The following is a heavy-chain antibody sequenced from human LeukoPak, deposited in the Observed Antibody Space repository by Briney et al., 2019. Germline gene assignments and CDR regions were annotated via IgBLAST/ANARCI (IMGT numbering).Heavy chain of an antibody. J-gene: IGHJ4*02. Sequence: GGSLRLSCYGYGFTFYHLATERHGQAPGKGLVWVSRTNTDGSSTSYMDSVKGRFTISRDNAKNTIYLQMNSLRTEDTAVYSCVPSDSSSLDWGQGTLVTVSS. V-gene: IGHV3-74*01. CDR1: GFTFYHLA. D-gene: IGHD3-22*01. CDR2: TNTDGSST. CDR3: VPSDSSSLD.